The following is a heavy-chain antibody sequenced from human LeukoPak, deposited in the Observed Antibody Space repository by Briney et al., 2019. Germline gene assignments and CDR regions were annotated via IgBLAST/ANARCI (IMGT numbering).Heavy chain of an antibody. CDR1: GGSISSSSYY. V-gene: IGHV4-39*01. CDR2: IYYSGST. Sequence: SETLSLTCTVSGGSISSSSYYWGWIRQPPGKGLEWIGSIYYSGSTYYNPSLKSRVTISVDTSKNQFSLKLSSVTAADTALYYCARQHSSSWKTGESDYWGQGTLVTVSS. CDR3: ARQHSSSWKTGESDY. J-gene: IGHJ4*02. D-gene: IGHD6-13*01.